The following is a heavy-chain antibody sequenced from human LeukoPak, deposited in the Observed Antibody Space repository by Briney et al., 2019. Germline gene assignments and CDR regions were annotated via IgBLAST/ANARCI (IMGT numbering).Heavy chain of an antibody. Sequence: ASVKVSCKASGYTFTSYYMHWVRQAPGQGLEWMGIINPSGGSTSYAQKFQGRFTMTRDTSTSTVYMELSSLRFEDTAVYYCARVVPAATPSYYYFDYWGQGTLVTVSS. CDR1: GYTFTSYY. D-gene: IGHD2-2*01. J-gene: IGHJ4*02. V-gene: IGHV1-46*03. CDR2: INPSGGST. CDR3: ARVVPAATPSYYYFDY.